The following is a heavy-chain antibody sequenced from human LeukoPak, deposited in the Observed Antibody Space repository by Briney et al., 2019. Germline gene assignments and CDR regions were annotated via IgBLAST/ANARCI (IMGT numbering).Heavy chain of an antibody. CDR2: MNPNSGNT. CDR3: ARVIAAAFNNWFDP. Sequence: GAPVKVSCKASGYTFTSYDINWVRQATGQGLEWMGWMNPNSGNTGYAQKFQGRVTMTRNTSISTAYMELSSLRSEDTAVYYCARVIAAAFNNWFDPWGQGTLVTVSS. J-gene: IGHJ5*02. CDR1: GYTFTSYD. D-gene: IGHD6-13*01. V-gene: IGHV1-8*01.